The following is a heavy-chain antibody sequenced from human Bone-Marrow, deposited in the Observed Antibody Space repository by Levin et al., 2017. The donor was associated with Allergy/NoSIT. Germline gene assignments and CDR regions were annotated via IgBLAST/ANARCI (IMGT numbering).Heavy chain of an antibody. CDR3: ARDTPAHDTYYYGSGSYFPNWFDP. Sequence: SCAASGFTFSSYGMHWVRQAPGKGLEWVAVIWYDGSNKYYADSVKGRFTISRDNSKNTLYLQMNSLRAEDTAVYYCARDTPAHDTYYYGSGSYFPNWFDPWGQGTLVTVSS. CDR1: GFTFSSYG. CDR2: IWYDGSNK. J-gene: IGHJ5*02. D-gene: IGHD3-10*01. V-gene: IGHV3-33*01.